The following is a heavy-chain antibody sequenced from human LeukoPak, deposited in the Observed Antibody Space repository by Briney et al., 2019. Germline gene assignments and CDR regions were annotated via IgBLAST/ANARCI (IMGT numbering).Heavy chain of an antibody. Sequence: SETLSLTCTVSGDSISRSNYYWGWIRQPPGKGLEWIGSIYYSGSTDYNPSLKSQVTMSVDTSKSQFSLKVNSVTAADTAVYYCARAGYNSGWYGFDYWGQGTLVTVSS. CDR1: GDSISRSNYY. J-gene: IGHJ4*02. CDR3: ARAGYNSGWYGFDY. CDR2: IYYSGST. D-gene: IGHD6-19*01. V-gene: IGHV4-39*07.